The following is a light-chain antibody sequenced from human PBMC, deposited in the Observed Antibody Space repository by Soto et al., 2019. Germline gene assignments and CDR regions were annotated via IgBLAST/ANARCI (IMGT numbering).Light chain of an antibody. V-gene: IGKV3-15*01. CDR2: GAS. CDR1: QSVSMH. J-gene: IGKJ1*01. CDR3: HQYENWPKT. Sequence: EIVLTQSPATLSLSPGERATLSCRASQSVSMHLAWYQQKPGQAPRLLIFGASTRAAGIPARFSGSGSGTEFSLTISGLQSEDFAVYFCHQYENWPKTFGQGTKVDIK.